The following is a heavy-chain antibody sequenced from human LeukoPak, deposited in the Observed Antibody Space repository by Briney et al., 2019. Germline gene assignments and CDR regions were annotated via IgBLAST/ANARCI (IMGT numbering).Heavy chain of an antibody. D-gene: IGHD1-26*01. J-gene: IGHJ5*01. V-gene: IGHV3-30-3*01. CDR2: ISYDGSNK. CDR3: ARDLSPGIVGPMVDS. CDR1: GFTFSSYA. Sequence: GGSLRLSCAASGFTFSSYAMHWVRQAPGKGLEWVAVISYDGSNKYYADSVKGRFTISRDNSKNTLYLQMNSLRAEDTAVYYCARDLSPGIVGPMVDSWGQGTLVTVSS.